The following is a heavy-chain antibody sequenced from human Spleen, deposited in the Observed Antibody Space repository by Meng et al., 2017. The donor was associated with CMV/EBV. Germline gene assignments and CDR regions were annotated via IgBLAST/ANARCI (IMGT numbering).Heavy chain of an antibody. V-gene: IGHV1-18*01. CDR1: GYTFTSYG. D-gene: IGHD2-2*02. CDR3: ARVDVETSIPAGYYSMDV. CDR2: ISAYNGNT. Sequence: ASVKVSCKASGYTFTSYGISWVRQAPGQGLEWMGWISAYNGNTNYAQKLQGRLTMTTDTSMTTAYMELRSLRSDDTAVYYCARVDVETSIPAGYYSMDVWGQGTTVTVSS. J-gene: IGHJ6*02.